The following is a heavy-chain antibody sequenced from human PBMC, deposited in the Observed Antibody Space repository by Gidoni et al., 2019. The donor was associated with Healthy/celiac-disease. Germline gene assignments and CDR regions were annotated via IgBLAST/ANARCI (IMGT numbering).Heavy chain of an antibody. V-gene: IGHV3-23*04. CDR3: AKDQRYHHHHSSSWWLKRETYYYYGMDV. D-gene: IGHD6-13*01. J-gene: IGHJ6*02. Sequence: EVQLVESGGGLVQPGGSLRLSCAASGFTFSSYAMSWVRQAPGTGLEWVSAISGSGGSTYYAASVKGRFTISRDNSKNKLYLQMNSLRAEDTAVYYCAKDQRYHHHHSSSWWLKRETYYYYGMDVWGQGTTVTVSS. CDR1: GFTFSSYA. CDR2: ISGSGGST.